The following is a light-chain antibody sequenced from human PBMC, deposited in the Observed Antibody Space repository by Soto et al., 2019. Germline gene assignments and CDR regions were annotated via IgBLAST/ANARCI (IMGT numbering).Light chain of an antibody. J-gene: IGLJ2*01. V-gene: IGLV1-40*01. CDR3: QSYDSSLSGSRV. CDR1: SSNIGAGYD. CDR2: GNN. Sequence: QSVLTQPPSVSGAPGQRVTISCTGSSSNIGAGYDVHWYQQLPGTAPKVLIYGNNNRPSGVPDRFSGSKSGTSASLAITGLQAEDEADYYCQSYDSSLSGSRVFGGGTKPPS.